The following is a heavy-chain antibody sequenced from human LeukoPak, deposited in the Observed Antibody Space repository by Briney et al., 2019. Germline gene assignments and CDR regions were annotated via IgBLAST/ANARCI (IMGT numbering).Heavy chain of an antibody. Sequence: GGSLRLSCAASGFTFTSYSMNWVRQAPGKGLEWVSYISPSSGTIFYAASVKGRFTISRDNAKNSLFLQMNSLRDEDTAVYYCARDGLHTAHFDYWGQGTLVTVSS. V-gene: IGHV3-48*02. CDR1: GFTFTSYS. J-gene: IGHJ4*02. CDR2: ISPSSGTI. CDR3: ARDGLHTAHFDY. D-gene: IGHD5-18*01.